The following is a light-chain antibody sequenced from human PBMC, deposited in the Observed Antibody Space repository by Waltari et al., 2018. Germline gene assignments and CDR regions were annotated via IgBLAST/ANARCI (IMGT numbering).Light chain of an antibody. V-gene: IGKV1-5*03. Sequence: DIQMTQSPSTLSASVGDRVTITCRASQSISSWLAWYQQKPGKVPKLLIYKSSTLASGVPPRFSGSGSGTEFTLTISSLQSEDFAGYYCQHYNSYGQWTFGQGTKVEIK. CDR2: KSS. J-gene: IGKJ1*01. CDR3: QHYNSYGQWT. CDR1: QSISSW.